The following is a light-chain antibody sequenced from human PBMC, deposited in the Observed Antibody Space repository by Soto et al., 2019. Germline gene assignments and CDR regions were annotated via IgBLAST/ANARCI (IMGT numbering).Light chain of an antibody. J-gene: IGLJ1*01. CDR1: SSDLGSYDL. Sequence: QSVLTQPVSVSGSPGQSITISCTGTSSDLGSYDLVSWYQQHPGKAPKLMVYEVTKRPSGVSNRFSGSKSGNTASLTISGLQAEDEADYSCSSYAGSXTFYVFGSGTKVTVL. CDR3: SSYAGSXTFYV. CDR2: EVT. V-gene: IGLV2-23*02.